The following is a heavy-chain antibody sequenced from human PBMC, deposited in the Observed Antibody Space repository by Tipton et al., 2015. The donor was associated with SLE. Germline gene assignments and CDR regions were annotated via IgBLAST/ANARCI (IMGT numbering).Heavy chain of an antibody. CDR3: ARECSGTGCLDY. CDR2: ISTNNGDT. J-gene: IGHJ4*02. Sequence: QVQLVQSGAEVKKPGASVKVSCKASGYPFTNYGISWVRQAPGQGLEWLGWISTNNGDTKYAQRFQGRVTMTTDTSTSTTYMALRSPRSDDTAIYYCARECSGTGCLDYWGQGTLVTVSS. D-gene: IGHD2-8*02. CDR1: GYPFTNYG. V-gene: IGHV1-18*01.